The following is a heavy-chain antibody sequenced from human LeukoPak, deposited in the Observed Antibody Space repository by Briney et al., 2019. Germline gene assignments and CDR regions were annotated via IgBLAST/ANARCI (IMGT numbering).Heavy chain of an antibody. D-gene: IGHD2-2*01. Sequence: GGSLRLSCAASGFTFSTYWMSWVRQAPGKGLEWVANMDLDGTEKNYVDSVKGRFTISRDNAKNLLYVQMNSLRAEDTAVYYCARDFTGCSSINCYFDYWGQGTLVTVSS. CDR1: GFTFSTYW. J-gene: IGHJ4*02. CDR2: MDLDGTEK. V-gene: IGHV3-7*05. CDR3: ARDFTGCSSINCYFDY.